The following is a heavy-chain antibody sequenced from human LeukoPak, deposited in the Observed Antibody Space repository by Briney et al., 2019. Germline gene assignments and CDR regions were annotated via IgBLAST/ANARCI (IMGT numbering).Heavy chain of an antibody. CDR3: ATGLLFLEWSHRGASFDY. Sequence: ASVKVSCKASGYTFTSYDINWVRQATGQGLEWMGWMNPNSGNTGYAQKFQGRVTMTRNTSISTAYTELSSLRSEDTAVYYCATGLLFLEWSHRGASFDYWGQGTLVTVSS. D-gene: IGHD3-3*01. J-gene: IGHJ4*02. CDR1: GYTFTSYD. CDR2: MNPNSGNT. V-gene: IGHV1-8*01.